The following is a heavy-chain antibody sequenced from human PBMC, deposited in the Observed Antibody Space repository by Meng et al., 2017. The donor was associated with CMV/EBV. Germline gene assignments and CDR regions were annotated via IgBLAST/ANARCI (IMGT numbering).Heavy chain of an antibody. V-gene: IGHV3-30*12. CDR1: GFTFSGYG. J-gene: IGHJ6*02. CDR3: VRGSVVVPAAILVYYYYGMDV. Sequence: GESLKISCAASGFTFSGYGLHWVRQAPGKGLEWGAIIFYDGSNKYYADSVKGRFTISRDNSKDTLYLQMNSLRDEDTAVYYCVRGSVVVPAAILVYYYYGMDVWGQGTTVTVSS. D-gene: IGHD2-2*01. CDR2: IFYDGSNK.